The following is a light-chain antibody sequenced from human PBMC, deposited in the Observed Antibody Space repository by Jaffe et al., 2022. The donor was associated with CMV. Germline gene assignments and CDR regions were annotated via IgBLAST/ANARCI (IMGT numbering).Light chain of an antibody. Sequence: DIQMTQSPSSLSASVGDRVTIICRASQTISSYLNWYQQKPGKAPKLLIYDTSTLERGVPSRFSGSGSGTDFTLTINSLQPADFATYYCQQTYSSPWTFGQGTKVEIK. CDR1: QTISSY. CDR3: QQTYSSPWT. V-gene: IGKV1-39*01. CDR2: DTS. J-gene: IGKJ1*01.